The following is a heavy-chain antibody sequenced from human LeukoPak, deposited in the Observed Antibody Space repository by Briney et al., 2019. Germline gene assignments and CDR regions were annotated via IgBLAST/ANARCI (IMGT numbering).Heavy chain of an antibody. CDR2: HYSGST. Sequence: SETLSLTCTVSGGSIHSSGYYWGWIRQPPGKGLEWIGSHYSGSTYYNPSLKSRVTISVDTSKNQFSLKLNSVTAADTAVYYCVRHRAGYHVDWWGPGTRVTVSS. D-gene: IGHD3-9*01. CDR1: GGSIHSSGYY. V-gene: IGHV4-39*01. J-gene: IGHJ4*02. CDR3: VRHRAGYHVDW.